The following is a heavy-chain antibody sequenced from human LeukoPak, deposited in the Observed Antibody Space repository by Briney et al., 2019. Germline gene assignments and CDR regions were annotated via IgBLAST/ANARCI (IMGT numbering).Heavy chain of an antibody. Sequence: GGSLRPSCAASAFTFSDYYMSWIRQAPGKGLEWVSYISNGGITIYYADSVKGRFTISRDSAKNSLYLQMNSLRAEDTAVYYCARVGLYCTSTSCYGGGYYFDYWGQGTLVTVSS. CDR2: ISNGGITI. CDR1: AFTFSDYY. V-gene: IGHV3-11*04. D-gene: IGHD2-2*01. J-gene: IGHJ4*02. CDR3: ARVGLYCTSTSCYGGGYYFDY.